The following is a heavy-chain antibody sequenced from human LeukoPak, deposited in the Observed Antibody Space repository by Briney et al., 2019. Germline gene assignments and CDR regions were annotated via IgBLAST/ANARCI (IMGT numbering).Heavy chain of an antibody. J-gene: IGHJ4*02. CDR3: ARDLFSAYYYDSSGQSHDY. D-gene: IGHD3-22*01. V-gene: IGHV3-21*01. CDR1: GFTFSSYS. Sequence: GGSLRLSCAASGFTFSSYSMKWVREAPGRGGEGVSSISSSSSYIYYADSVKGRFTISRDNAKNSLYLQMNSLRAEDTAVYYCARDLFSAYYYDSSGQSHDYWGQGTLVTVSS. CDR2: ISSSSSYI.